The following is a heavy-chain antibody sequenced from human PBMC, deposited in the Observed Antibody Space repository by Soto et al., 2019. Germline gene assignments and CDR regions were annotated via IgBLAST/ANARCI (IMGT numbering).Heavy chain of an antibody. V-gene: IGHV1-69*01. D-gene: IGHD3-22*01. Sequence: QVQLVESGAEVKKPGSSVKVSCKASGGTFSSYAISWVRQAPGQGLEWMGGIIPIFGTANYAQKFQGRVTITADESTSTAYMELSSLRSEDKAVYYCARAYYDSSGERSYYYGMDVWGQGTTVTVSS. CDR1: GGTFSSYA. CDR3: ARAYYDSSGERSYYYGMDV. J-gene: IGHJ6*02. CDR2: IIPIFGTA.